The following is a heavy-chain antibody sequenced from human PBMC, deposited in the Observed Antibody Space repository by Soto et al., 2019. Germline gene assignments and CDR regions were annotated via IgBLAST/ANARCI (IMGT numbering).Heavy chain of an antibody. Sequence: GGSLRLSCAASGFTFSSYAMSWVRQAPGKGLEWVSAISGSGGSTYYADSVKGRFTISRDNSKNTLYLQMNSLRAEDTAVYYCAKPSGAAGINYGTDVWGQGTTVTVSS. CDR1: GFTFSSYA. V-gene: IGHV3-23*01. J-gene: IGHJ6*02. CDR3: AKPSGAAGINYGTDV. CDR2: ISGSGGST. D-gene: IGHD6-13*01.